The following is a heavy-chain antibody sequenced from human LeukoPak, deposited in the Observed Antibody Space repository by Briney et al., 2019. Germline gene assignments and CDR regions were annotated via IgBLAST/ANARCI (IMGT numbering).Heavy chain of an antibody. CDR1: GFSISNYY. CDR2: IYATGNT. Sequence: GGSLRLSCAASGFSISNYYMFWARQAPGKGLEWVSVIYATGNTYYANSVKGRFTISRDNSENTLYLQMNSLRVGDTAVYYCARAGDFWSGYGYFDYWGQGTLVTVSS. J-gene: IGHJ4*02. CDR3: ARAGDFWSGYGYFDY. D-gene: IGHD3-3*01. V-gene: IGHV3-53*01.